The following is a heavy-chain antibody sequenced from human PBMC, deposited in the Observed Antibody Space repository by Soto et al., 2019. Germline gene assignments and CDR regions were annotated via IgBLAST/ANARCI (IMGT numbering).Heavy chain of an antibody. Sequence: PGESLKISCKGSGYSFTSYWIGWVRQMPGKGLEWMGIIYPGDSDTRYSPSFQGQVTISADKSISTAYLQWSSLKASDTAMYYCERREGYCSRKSCNYYGMDVWGQGTTVTVSS. CDR2: IYPGDSDT. D-gene: IGHD2-2*01. V-gene: IGHV5-51*01. J-gene: IGHJ6*02. CDR1: GYSFTSYW. CDR3: ERREGYCSRKSCNYYGMDV.